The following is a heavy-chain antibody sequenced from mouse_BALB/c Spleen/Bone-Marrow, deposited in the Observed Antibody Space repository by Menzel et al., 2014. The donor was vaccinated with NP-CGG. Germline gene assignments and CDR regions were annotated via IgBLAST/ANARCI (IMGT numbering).Heavy chain of an antibody. Sequence: VQLQKSGAELVKPGASVELSCTASGFNIKDTYMHWVKQRPEQGLEWIGRIDPANGNTKYDPKFQGKATITADTSSNTAYLQLSSLTSEDTAVYYCARYRLGTYFDYWGQGTTLTVSS. CDR1: GFNIKDTY. J-gene: IGHJ2*01. CDR3: ARYRLGTYFDY. CDR2: IDPANGNT. V-gene: IGHV14-3*02. D-gene: IGHD1-2*01.